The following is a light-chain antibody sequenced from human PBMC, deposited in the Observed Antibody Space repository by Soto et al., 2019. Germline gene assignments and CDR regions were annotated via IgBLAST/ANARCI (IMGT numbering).Light chain of an antibody. J-gene: IGLJ1*01. V-gene: IGLV2-14*01. CDR3: SSYASSSTPRL. Sequence: QSVLTQPASVSGSPGQSITISCTGSSSDIGGYNYVSWYQQHPGRGPKVIIYDVNYRPSGVSNRFSGSKSGNTASLTISGLQPDDEADYYCSSYASSSTPRLFGAGTNVTVL. CDR1: SSDIGGYNY. CDR2: DVN.